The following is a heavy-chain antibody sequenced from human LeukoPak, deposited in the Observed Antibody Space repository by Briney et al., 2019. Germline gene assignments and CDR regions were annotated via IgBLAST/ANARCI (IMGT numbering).Heavy chain of an antibody. D-gene: IGHD1-14*01. CDR3: AREITERGAFDM. CDR2: INPSVGST. Sequence: ASVKVSCKAPGYTFTSYYLHWVRQAPGQGLEWMGIINPSVGSTTYAQKLQGRVTMTRDTSTSTVYMELSSLRSEDTAVYCCAREITERGAFDMWGQGTVVTVSS. J-gene: IGHJ3*02. V-gene: IGHV1-46*01. CDR1: GYTFTSYY.